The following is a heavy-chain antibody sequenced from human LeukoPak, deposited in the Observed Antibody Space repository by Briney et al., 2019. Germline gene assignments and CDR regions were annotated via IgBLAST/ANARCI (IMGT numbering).Heavy chain of an antibody. CDR1: GFSFTNYG. CDR3: VKDFRFLGFASIDAFPYMDV. D-gene: IGHD3-3*01. CDR2: IRYDGTNK. J-gene: IGHJ6*04. V-gene: IGHV3-30*02. Sequence: GGSLRLSCAASGFSFTNYGMHWVRQAPGKGLEWVSFIRYDGTNKYYADFVKGRFTISRDNPKNTLSLQMSGLRAEDTAVYYCVKDFRFLGFASIDAFPYMDVWGKGTTVIVSS.